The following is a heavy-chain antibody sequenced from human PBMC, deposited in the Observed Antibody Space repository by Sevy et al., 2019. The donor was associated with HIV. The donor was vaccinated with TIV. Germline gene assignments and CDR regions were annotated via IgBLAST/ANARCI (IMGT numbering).Heavy chain of an antibody. CDR1: GYTFTNYY. CDR3: GGTSPRGGFDH. Sequence: ASVKVSCKASGYTFTNYYMHWVRQAPGQGLEWMGIIIPSDVSTVYAQKFQGRVTMTRDTSTSTVYMELSSLRSDDTAVYYCGGTSPRGGFDHWGQGALVTVSS. D-gene: IGHD3-16*01. J-gene: IGHJ4*02. CDR2: IIPSDVST. V-gene: IGHV1-46*03.